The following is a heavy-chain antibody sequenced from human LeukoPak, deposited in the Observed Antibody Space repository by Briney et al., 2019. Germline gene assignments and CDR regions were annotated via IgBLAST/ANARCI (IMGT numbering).Heavy chain of an antibody. CDR1: GFTVSSNY. D-gene: IGHD6-19*01. Sequence: GGSLRLSCAASGFTVSSNYMSWVRQAPGKGLEWVSVIYSGGNTYYADSVKGRFTISRDNSKNSMYLQMKSLRTEDTALYYCAKDWQWRDNYYYFEYWGQGTLVTVSS. V-gene: IGHV3-53*05. J-gene: IGHJ4*02. CDR2: IYSGGNT. CDR3: AKDWQWRDNYYYFEY.